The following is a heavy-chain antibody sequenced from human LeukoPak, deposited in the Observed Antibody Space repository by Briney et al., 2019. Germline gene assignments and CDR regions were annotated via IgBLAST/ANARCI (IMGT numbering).Heavy chain of an antibody. J-gene: IGHJ4*02. CDR3: ARGNGTHYFDY. Sequence: SETLSLTCAVYGGSFSGYYWSWLRQPPGKGLEWIGENNHSGSTNYNPSLKSRVTISVDTSKNQFSLKLSSVTAADTAVYYCARGNGTHYFDYWGQGTLVTVSS. V-gene: IGHV4-34*01. CDR2: NNHSGST. CDR1: GGSFSGYY.